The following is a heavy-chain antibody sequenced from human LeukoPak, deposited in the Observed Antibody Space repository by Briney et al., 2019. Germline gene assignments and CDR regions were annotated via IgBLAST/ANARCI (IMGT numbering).Heavy chain of an antibody. D-gene: IGHD4-17*01. CDR1: GFTFSSYA. V-gene: IGHV3-23*01. Sequence: GGSLRLSCAASGFTFSSYAMSWVRQAPGKGLEWVSAISGSGGSTYYADSVKGRFTISRDNSKNTLYLQMNSLRAEDTAVYYCARGDYGDYSGGYYFDYWGQGTLVTVSS. J-gene: IGHJ4*02. CDR3: ARGDYGDYSGGYYFDY. CDR2: ISGSGGST.